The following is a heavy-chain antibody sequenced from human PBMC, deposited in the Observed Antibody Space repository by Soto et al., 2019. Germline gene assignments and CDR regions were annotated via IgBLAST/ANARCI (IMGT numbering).Heavy chain of an antibody. CDR3: VGGAVAGNYYYYYGMYV. CDR2: IYHSGST. CDR1: GGSISSSNW. V-gene: IGHV4-4*02. D-gene: IGHD6-19*01. J-gene: IGHJ6*02. Sequence: SETLSLTCAVSGGSISSSNWWSWVRQPPGKGLEWIGEIYHSGSTNYNPSLKSRVTISVDKSKNQFSLKLSSVTAADTAVYYCVGGAVAGNYYYYYGMYVCGQGTTVTVS.